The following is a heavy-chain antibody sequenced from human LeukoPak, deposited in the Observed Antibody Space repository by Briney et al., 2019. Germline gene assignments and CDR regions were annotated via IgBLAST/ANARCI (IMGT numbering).Heavy chain of an antibody. Sequence: PGGSLRLSCAASGFTFTSYSMNWVRQAPGKGLEWVSSISSSSYIYYADSVKGRFTISRDNAKNSLYLQMNSLRAEDTAVYYCARETLDAFDIWGQGTMVTVSS. CDR1: GFTFTSYS. J-gene: IGHJ3*02. CDR2: ISSSSYI. CDR3: ARETLDAFDI. V-gene: IGHV3-21*01.